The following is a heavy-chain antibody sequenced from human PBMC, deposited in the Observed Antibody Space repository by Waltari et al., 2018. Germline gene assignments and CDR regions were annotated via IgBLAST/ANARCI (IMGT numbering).Heavy chain of an antibody. CDR1: GGSISSYY. CDR3: ARDRRDGYNFDYYYGMDV. D-gene: IGHD5-12*01. J-gene: IGHJ6*02. CDR2: IYYSGST. Sequence: QVQLQESGPGLVKPSETLSLTCTVSGGSISSYYWSWIRQPHGKGLEWIGYIYYSGSTNYNPSLKSRVTISVDTSKNQFSLKLSSVTAADTAVYYCARDRRDGYNFDYYYGMDVWGQGTTVTVSS. V-gene: IGHV4-59*01.